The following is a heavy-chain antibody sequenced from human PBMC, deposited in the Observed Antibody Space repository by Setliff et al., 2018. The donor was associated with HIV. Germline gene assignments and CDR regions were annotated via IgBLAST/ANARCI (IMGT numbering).Heavy chain of an antibody. V-gene: IGHV3-33*01. D-gene: IGHD6-6*01. CDR2: IWHDVTKD. CDR1: GFSLSAHG. J-gene: IGHJ4*02. CDR3: ARPYSTSSWFFDY. Sequence: GGSLRLSCAASGFSLSAHGMHWVRQAPGKGLEWVAGIWHDVTKDYYADSVKGRFSLSGDYSKNTVSLQMNSLRAEDTAVYYCARPYSTSSWFFDYWGQGSLVTVSS.